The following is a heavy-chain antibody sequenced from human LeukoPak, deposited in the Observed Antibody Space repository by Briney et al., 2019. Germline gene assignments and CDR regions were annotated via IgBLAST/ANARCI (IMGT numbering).Heavy chain of an antibody. CDR1: GFTFSSYA. J-gene: IGHJ4*02. V-gene: IGHV3-30-3*01. D-gene: IGHD6-19*01. Sequence: GGSLRLSCAASGFTFSSYAMHWVRRAPGKALEWVATISSDGGNRNYSDSVKGRFTISRDNSKNTLYLQMNSLRPEDTAVFHCARGRAVTGSTVIDYWGQGTLVTVSS. CDR2: ISSDGGNR. CDR3: ARGRAVTGSTVIDY.